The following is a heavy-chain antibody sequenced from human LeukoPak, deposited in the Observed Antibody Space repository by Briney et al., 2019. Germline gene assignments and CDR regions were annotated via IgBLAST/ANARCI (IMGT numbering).Heavy chain of an antibody. D-gene: IGHD3-10*01. V-gene: IGHV1-8*01. CDR3: ARNFYGSGTFEN. Sequence: ASVKVSCKASGYTFTSYDINWVRQATGQGLEWMGWMSPDSGNTGYAQNFQGRVTLTRNTSISTAYMELSSLKSEDTAVYYCARNFYGSGTFENWGQGTLVTVSS. J-gene: IGHJ4*02. CDR1: GYTFTSYD. CDR2: MSPDSGNT.